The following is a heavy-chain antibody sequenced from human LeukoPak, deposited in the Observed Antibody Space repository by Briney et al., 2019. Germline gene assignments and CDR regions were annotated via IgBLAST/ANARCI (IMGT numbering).Heavy chain of an antibody. D-gene: IGHD2-15*01. Sequence: PSETLSLTCTVSGGSISSYYWCWIRQPPGKGLEWIGHIYYSGSTNYNPSLKSRVTISFETSKNQFSLKLSSVTAADTAVYYCARGIAPLAYWGQGTLVTVSS. CDR3: ARGIAPLAY. J-gene: IGHJ4*02. CDR1: GGSISSYY. CDR2: IYYSGST. V-gene: IGHV4-59*01.